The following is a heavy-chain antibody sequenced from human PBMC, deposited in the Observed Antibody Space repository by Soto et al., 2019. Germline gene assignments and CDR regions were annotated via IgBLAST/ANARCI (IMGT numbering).Heavy chain of an antibody. Sequence: PGGSLRLSCAASGFTFSSYAMSWVRQAPGKGLEWVSAISGSGGSTYYADSVKGRFTISRDNSKNTLFLQMNSLRAEDTAVYYCAKTGGYNWNYVWFDPWGQGTLVTVSS. CDR1: GFTFSSYA. D-gene: IGHD1-7*01. CDR2: ISGSGGST. CDR3: AKTGGYNWNYVWFDP. V-gene: IGHV3-23*01. J-gene: IGHJ5*02.